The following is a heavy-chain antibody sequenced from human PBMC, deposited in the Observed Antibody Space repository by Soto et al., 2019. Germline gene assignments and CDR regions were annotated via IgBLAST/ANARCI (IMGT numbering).Heavy chain of an antibody. Sequence: EVQLVESGGGLVQPGKSLRLSCAASGFVFSGYWMDWVRQAPGKGLVWVSRISSDGSSTNYADSVKGRFTIFRDNVKNTLDLQMNSLRAEDTAVYYCAREAPFATDLDYWGQGPLVTVSS. CDR3: AREAPFATDLDY. CDR2: ISSDGSST. D-gene: IGHD3-3*01. CDR1: GFVFSGYW. J-gene: IGHJ4*02. V-gene: IGHV3-74*01.